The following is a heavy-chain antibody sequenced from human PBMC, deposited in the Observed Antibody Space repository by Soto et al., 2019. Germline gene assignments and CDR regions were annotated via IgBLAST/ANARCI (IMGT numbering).Heavy chain of an antibody. J-gene: IGHJ4*02. CDR3: ARGFSAGKGSPPDY. CDR2: LNGSAGSK. V-gene: IGHV3-23*01. CDR1: GFTFSNYA. D-gene: IGHD3-10*01. Sequence: GGSLRLSCAASGFTFSNYAMTWVRQAPGKGLEWVSGLNGSAGSKSSADSVKGRFAISRDNSKNTRYLQMNSLRDWDTAVYYCARGFSAGKGSPPDYWGQGTLVTVSS.